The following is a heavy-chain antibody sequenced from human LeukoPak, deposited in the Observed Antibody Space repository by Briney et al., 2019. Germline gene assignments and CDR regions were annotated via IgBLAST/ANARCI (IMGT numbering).Heavy chain of an antibody. V-gene: IGHV3-23*01. J-gene: IGHJ4*02. D-gene: IGHD6-19*01. CDR1: GFTFSSYA. Sequence: GGSLRLSCAASGFTFSSYAMGWVRQAPGKGLEWVSAISGSGGSTYYADSVKGRFTISRDNSKNTLYLQMNSLRAEDTAVYYCAKDSRHIAVAGNYFDYWGQGTLVTVSS. CDR2: ISGSGGST. CDR3: AKDSRHIAVAGNYFDY.